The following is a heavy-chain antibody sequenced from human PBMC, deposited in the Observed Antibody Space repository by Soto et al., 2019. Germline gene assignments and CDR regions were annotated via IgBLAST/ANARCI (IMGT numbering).Heavy chain of an antibody. D-gene: IGHD2-8*01. J-gene: IGHJ6*02. CDR3: AREARPCTNGVCTGIRRRYYYYGMDV. CDR1: GGSISSGGYY. CDR2: IYYSGST. Sequence: QVQLQESGPGLVKPSQTLSLTCTVSGGSISSGGYYWSWIRQHPGKGLEWIGYIYYSGSTYYNPSLKSRVTISVDTSKNQFSLKLSSVTAADTAVYYCAREARPCTNGVCTGIRRRYYYYGMDVWGQGTTVTVSS. V-gene: IGHV4-31*03.